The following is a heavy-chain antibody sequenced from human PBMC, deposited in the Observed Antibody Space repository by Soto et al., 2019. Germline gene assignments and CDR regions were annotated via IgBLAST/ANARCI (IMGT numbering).Heavy chain of an antibody. CDR1: GGSIRKHY. Sequence: SQTQSLPCTVAGGSIRKHYGRWIRQPPGKGLEWIGYMYNTGRTVYNPSFKSRVTISVDTSKNQFSLQLDSVTAADTAVYYCARDLWGYCGTDCYPLDVWGQGTTVTVSS. J-gene: IGHJ6*02. D-gene: IGHD2-21*02. CDR3: ARDLWGYCGTDCYPLDV. V-gene: IGHV4-59*11. CDR2: MYNTGRT.